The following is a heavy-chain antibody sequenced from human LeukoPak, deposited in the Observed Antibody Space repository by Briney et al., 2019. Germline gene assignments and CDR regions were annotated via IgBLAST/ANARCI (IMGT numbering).Heavy chain of an antibody. CDR2: IYPGDSDT. CDR3: ASPTTVTTIAFDI. D-gene: IGHD4-17*01. CDR1: GYSFTSYW. Sequence: GESLKISCKGAGYSFTSYWIGWVRQTPGKALEWMGIIYPGDSDTRYSPSFQGHVTISADKSISTAYLQWSSLKASDTAMYYCASPTTVTTIAFDIWGQGTMVTVSS. J-gene: IGHJ3*02. V-gene: IGHV5-51*01.